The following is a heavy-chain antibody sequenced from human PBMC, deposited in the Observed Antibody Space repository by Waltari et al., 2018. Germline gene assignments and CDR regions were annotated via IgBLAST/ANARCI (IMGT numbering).Heavy chain of an antibody. V-gene: IGHV3-74*01. J-gene: IGHJ3*02. Sequence: EVQLVESGGGLVQPGGSLRLSCAASGFTFSSYWMHWVRQAPGKGLVWVSRINSDGSSTSYADSVKGRFTISRDNSKNRLYLQMNSLRAEDTAVYYCARDFHRGVVINDAFDIWGQGTMVTVSS. CDR2: INSDGSST. CDR1: GFTFSSYW. D-gene: IGHD3-3*01. CDR3: ARDFHRGVVINDAFDI.